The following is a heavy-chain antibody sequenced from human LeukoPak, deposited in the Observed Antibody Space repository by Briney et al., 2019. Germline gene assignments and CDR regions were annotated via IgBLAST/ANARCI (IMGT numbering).Heavy chain of an antibody. Sequence: SVTVSCTASGGTFSSYAISWVRQAPGQGLEWMGGIIPIFGTANYAQKFQGRVTITADESTSTAYMELSSLRSEDTAVYYCARARYYYDSSGYYPYYYYYGMDVWGQGTTVTVSS. D-gene: IGHD3-22*01. CDR1: GGTFSSYA. J-gene: IGHJ6*02. V-gene: IGHV1-69*13. CDR2: IIPIFGTA. CDR3: ARARYYYDSSGYYPYYYYYGMDV.